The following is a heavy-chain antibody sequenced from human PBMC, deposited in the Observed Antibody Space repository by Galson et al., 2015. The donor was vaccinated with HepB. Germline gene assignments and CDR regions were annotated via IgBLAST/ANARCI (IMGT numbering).Heavy chain of an antibody. CDR2: IYSGGST. CDR3: ASREPAYGDYEKYFQH. J-gene: IGHJ1*01. CDR1: GFTVSSNY. D-gene: IGHD4-17*01. Sequence: SLRLSCAASGFTVSSNYMSWVRKAPGKGLEWVSVIYSGGSTYYADSVKGRFTISRDNSKNTLYLQMNSLRAEDTAVYYCASREPAYGDYEKYFQHWGQGTLVTVSS. V-gene: IGHV3-53*01.